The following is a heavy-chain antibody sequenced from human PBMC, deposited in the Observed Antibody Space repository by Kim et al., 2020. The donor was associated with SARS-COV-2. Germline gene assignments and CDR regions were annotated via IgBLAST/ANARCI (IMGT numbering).Heavy chain of an antibody. CDR1: GFVFSSYG. CDR3: ARGHVLGTERLVDY. Sequence: GGSLRLSCAASGFVFSSYGMHWVRQPPGKGLEWVAVIWYDGFNKYYADSVKGRFTISRDNSENTVYLQMNSLRAEDTAVYYCARGHVLGTERLVDYWGQGTLVTVSS. D-gene: IGHD1-1*01. CDR2: IWYDGFNK. V-gene: IGHV3-33*01. J-gene: IGHJ4*02.